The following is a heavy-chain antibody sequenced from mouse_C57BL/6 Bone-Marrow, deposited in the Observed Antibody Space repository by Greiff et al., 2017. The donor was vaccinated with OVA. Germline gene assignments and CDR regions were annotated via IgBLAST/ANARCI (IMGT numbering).Heavy chain of an antibody. Sequence: EVMLVESGEGLVKPGGSLKLSCAASGFTFSSYAMSWVRQTPEKRLEWVAYISSGGDYIYYADTVKGRFTISRDNARNTLYLQMSSLKSEDTAMYYCTREGDGYYPFDYWGQGTTLTVSS. CDR2: ISSGGDYI. CDR1: GFTFSSYA. J-gene: IGHJ2*01. CDR3: TREGDGYYPFDY. V-gene: IGHV5-9-1*02. D-gene: IGHD2-3*01.